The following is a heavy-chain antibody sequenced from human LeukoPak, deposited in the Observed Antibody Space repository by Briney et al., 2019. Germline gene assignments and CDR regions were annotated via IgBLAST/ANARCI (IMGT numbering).Heavy chain of an antibody. CDR2: ISSSSSYI. CDR1: GFTFSSYE. CDR3: ARLVGCSSTSCYAGDWFDP. J-gene: IGHJ5*02. Sequence: PGGSLRLSCAASGFTFSSYEMNWVRQAPGKGLEWVSSISSSSSYIYYADSVKGRFTISRDNAKNSLYLQMNSLRAEDTAVYYCARLVGCSSTSCYAGDWFDPWGQGTLVTVSS. D-gene: IGHD2-2*01. V-gene: IGHV3-21*01.